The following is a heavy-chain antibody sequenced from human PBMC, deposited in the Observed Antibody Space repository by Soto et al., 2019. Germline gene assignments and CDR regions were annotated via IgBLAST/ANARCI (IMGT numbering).Heavy chain of an antibody. CDR1: GYTFTSYA. V-gene: IGHV1-3*05. CDR3: ASYCISTSCSYYYGMDV. D-gene: IGHD2-2*01. J-gene: IGHJ6*02. CDR2: INAGNGNT. Sequence: QVQLVQSGAEEKKPGASVKVSCKASGYTFTSYAMHWVRQAPGQRLEWMGWINAGNGNTKYSQKFQGRVTITRDTSASTAYMELSSLRSEDTAVYYCASYCISTSCSYYYGMDVWGQGTTVTVSS.